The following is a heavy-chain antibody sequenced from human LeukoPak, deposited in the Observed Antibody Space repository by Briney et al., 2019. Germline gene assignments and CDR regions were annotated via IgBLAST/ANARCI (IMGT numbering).Heavy chain of an antibody. J-gene: IGHJ4*02. Sequence: GGSLRLSCAASGFTFSDYYMSWIRQAPGKGLEWISYITNSGTTIYYADSVKGRFTISRDNAKNSLYLQMNSLRAEDTAVYYCAKDLGGWYGVYFDYWGQGTLVTVSS. CDR2: ITNSGTTI. V-gene: IGHV3-11*01. D-gene: IGHD6-19*01. CDR1: GFTFSDYY. CDR3: AKDLGGWYGVYFDY.